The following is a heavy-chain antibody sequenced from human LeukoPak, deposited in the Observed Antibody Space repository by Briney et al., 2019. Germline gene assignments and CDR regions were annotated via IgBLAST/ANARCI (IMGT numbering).Heavy chain of an antibody. Sequence: PSETLSLTCTVSGGSISSSGYYWGWIRQPPGKGLECIGIMSYSGSTYYNPSLKSRVTMSVDTSKNHFSLKLSSVTAADTAVYYCVRGDGSGWSGFDPWGQGTLVTVSS. CDR2: MSYSGST. CDR3: VRGDGSGWSGFDP. D-gene: IGHD6-19*01. CDR1: GGSISSSGYY. J-gene: IGHJ5*02. V-gene: IGHV4-39*02.